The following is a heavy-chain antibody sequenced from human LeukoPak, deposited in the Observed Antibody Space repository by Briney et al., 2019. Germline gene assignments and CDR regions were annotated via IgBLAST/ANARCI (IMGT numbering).Heavy chain of an antibody. D-gene: IGHD3-10*01. J-gene: IGHJ4*02. CDR3: ARARGFGELLLYYFDY. CDR1: GFTVSSNY. V-gene: IGHV4-34*01. Sequence: GSLRLSCAASGFTVSSNYMNWVRQAPGKGLEWIGEINHSGSTNYNPSLKSRVTISVDTSKNQFSLKLSSVTAADTAVYYCARARGFGELLLYYFDYWGQGTLVTVSS. CDR2: INHSGST.